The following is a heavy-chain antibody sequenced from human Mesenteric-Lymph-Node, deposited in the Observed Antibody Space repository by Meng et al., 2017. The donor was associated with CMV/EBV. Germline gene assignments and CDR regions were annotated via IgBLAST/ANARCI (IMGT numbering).Heavy chain of an antibody. V-gene: IGHV3-33*06. CDR1: GFTFSSYG. CDR3: AKLGGNGAVAGIDY. J-gene: IGHJ4*02. CDR2: IWYDGSNK. D-gene: IGHD6-19*01. Sequence: GGSLRLSCAASGFTFSSYGMHWVRQAPGKGLEWVAVIWYDGSNKYYADSVKGRFTISRDNSKNTLYLQMNSLRAEDTAVYYCAKLGGNGAVAGIDYWGQGTLVTVSS.